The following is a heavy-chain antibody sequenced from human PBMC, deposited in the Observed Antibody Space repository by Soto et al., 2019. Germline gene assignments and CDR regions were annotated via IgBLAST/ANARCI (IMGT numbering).Heavy chain of an antibody. CDR3: ARGEQDVDIVATNNPAMDV. CDR1: RACS. J-gene: IGHJ6*02. D-gene: IGHD5-12*01. Sequence: RACSGIGFRLLLGKGLEWIGEINHSGSTNYNPSLKSRVTISVDTSKNQFSLKLSSVTAADTAVYYCARGEQDVDIVATNNPAMDVWGQGTTVT. V-gene: IGHV4-34*01. CDR2: INHSGST.